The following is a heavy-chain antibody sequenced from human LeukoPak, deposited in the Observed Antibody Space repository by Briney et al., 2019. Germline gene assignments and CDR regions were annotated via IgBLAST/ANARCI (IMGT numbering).Heavy chain of an antibody. CDR2: FDPEDGET. V-gene: IGHV1-24*01. CDR3: ATLYSGSFYYFDY. CDR1: GFTLTELS. D-gene: IGHD1-26*01. J-gene: IGHJ4*02. Sequence: ASVKVSCKVSGFTLTELSMHWVRQAPGKGLEWMGGFDPEDGETIYVQKFQGRVTMTEDTSTDTAYMELSSLRSEDTAVYYCATLYSGSFYYFDYWGQGTLVTVSS.